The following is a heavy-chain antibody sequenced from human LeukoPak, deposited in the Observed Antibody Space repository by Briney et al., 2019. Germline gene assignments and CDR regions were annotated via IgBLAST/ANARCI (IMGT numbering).Heavy chain of an antibody. CDR3: ARDGSGICSGY. D-gene: IGHD2-15*01. CDR2: ISGSGGST. CDR1: GFTFSSYA. Sequence: GGSLRLSCAASGFTFSSYAMSWVRQAPGKGLEWVSAISGSGGSTYYADSVKGRFTISRDNAKNSLYLQMNSLRAEDTAVYYCARDGSGICSGYWGQGTLVTVSS. V-gene: IGHV3-23*01. J-gene: IGHJ4*02.